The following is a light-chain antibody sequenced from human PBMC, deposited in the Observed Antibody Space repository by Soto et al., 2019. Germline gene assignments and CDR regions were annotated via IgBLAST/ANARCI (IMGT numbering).Light chain of an antibody. V-gene: IGKV3-20*01. CDR3: QHYVERSPIT. CDR1: QSVSSR. Sequence: EIVMTPSPGTLSLSPGERATLSCRARQSVSSRLAWYQQKPGQAPRLLISGASSRATGIPDRFSGSGSGTDFTLTISRLEPEDFALYYCQHYVERSPITFGQGTRLEIK. CDR2: GAS. J-gene: IGKJ5*01.